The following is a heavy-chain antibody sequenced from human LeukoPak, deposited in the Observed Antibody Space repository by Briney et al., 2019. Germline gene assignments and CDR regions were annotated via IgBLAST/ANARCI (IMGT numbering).Heavy chain of an antibody. J-gene: IGHJ4*02. Sequence: SETLSLTCTVSGGSISSSSYYWGWIRQPPGKGLEWIGSIYYSGSTYYNPSLKSRVAISVDTSKNQFSLKLSSVTAADTAVYYCARDLMVRGTQIDYWGQGTLVTVSS. CDR2: IYYSGST. D-gene: IGHD3-10*01. CDR1: GGSISSSSYY. V-gene: IGHV4-39*07. CDR3: ARDLMVRGTQIDY.